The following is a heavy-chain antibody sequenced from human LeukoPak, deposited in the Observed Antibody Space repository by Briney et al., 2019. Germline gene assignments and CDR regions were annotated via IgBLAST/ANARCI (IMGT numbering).Heavy chain of an antibody. V-gene: IGHV4-39*02. CDR1: GGSISSSSYY. CDR3: AREYSRSVVAGTRPDL. D-gene: IGHD6-19*01. CDR2: MYYRGTT. Sequence: PSETLALTCSVSGGSISSSSYYWGWIRQSPGKGLEWIGSMYYRGTTYENSSFKSRLTLSIDTSNNQFSLKLTSVTAADTAVYFCAREYSRSVVAGTRPDLWGQGLLVIVSS. J-gene: IGHJ4*02.